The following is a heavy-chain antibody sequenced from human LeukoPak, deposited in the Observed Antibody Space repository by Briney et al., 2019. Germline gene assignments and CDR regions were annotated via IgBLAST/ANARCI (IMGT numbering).Heavy chain of an antibody. CDR3: ARGGYSSSWYGGLVY. D-gene: IGHD6-13*01. CDR2: INWNGGST. CDR1: GFTFDDYG. J-gene: IGHJ4*02. Sequence: GGSLGLSCAASGFTFDDYGMSWVRQAPGKGLEWVSGINWNGGSTGYADSVKGRFTISRDNAKNSLYLQMNSLRAEDTALYYCARGGYSSSWYGGLVYWGQGTLVTVSS. V-gene: IGHV3-20*04.